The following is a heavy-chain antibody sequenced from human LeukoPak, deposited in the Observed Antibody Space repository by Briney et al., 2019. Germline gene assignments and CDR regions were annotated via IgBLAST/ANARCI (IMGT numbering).Heavy chain of an antibody. J-gene: IGHJ4*02. CDR3: ARVGSTVAAGTPDY. V-gene: IGHV3-21*05. CDR1: GFTFSTYG. D-gene: IGHD6-13*01. CDR2: ISGSGSHT. Sequence: GGSLRLSCAASGFTFSTYGMQWVRQAPGKGLEWVSYISGSGSHTTYADSVRGRFTISRDNAKNSLSLQVNSLRADDTAVYYCARVGSTVAAGTPDYWGQGTLVTVSS.